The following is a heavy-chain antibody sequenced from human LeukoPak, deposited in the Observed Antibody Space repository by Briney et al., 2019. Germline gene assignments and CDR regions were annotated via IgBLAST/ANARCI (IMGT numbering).Heavy chain of an antibody. D-gene: IGHD3-10*01. V-gene: IGHV1-69*13. CDR3: ARSLYYYGSGSRRFDP. CDR1: GYTFTSYG. Sequence: ASVKISCKASGYTFTSYGISWVRQAPGQGLEWMGGIIPIFGTANYAQKFQGRVTITADESTSTAYMELSSLRSEDTAVYYCARSLYYYGSGSRRFDPWGQGTLVTVSS. CDR2: IIPIFGTA. J-gene: IGHJ5*02.